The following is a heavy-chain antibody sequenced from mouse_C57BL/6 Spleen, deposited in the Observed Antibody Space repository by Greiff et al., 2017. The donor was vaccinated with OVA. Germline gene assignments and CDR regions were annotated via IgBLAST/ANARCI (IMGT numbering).Heavy chain of an antibody. V-gene: IGHV1-82*01. Sequence: VQLQQSGPELVKPGASVKLSCKASGYAFSSSWMNWVKQRPGKGLEWIGRIYPGDGDTNYNGKFKGKATLTADKSSSTAYMQLSSLTSEDSAVYCCARGYYAHDYWGQGTTLTVSS. CDR3: ARGYYAHDY. CDR2: IYPGDGDT. CDR1: GYAFSSSW. D-gene: IGHD2-1*01. J-gene: IGHJ2*01.